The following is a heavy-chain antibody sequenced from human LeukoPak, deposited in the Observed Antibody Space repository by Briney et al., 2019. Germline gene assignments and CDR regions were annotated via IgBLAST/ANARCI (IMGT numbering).Heavy chain of an antibody. CDR1: GYTFTNYW. D-gene: IGHD5-18*01. J-gene: IGHJ4*02. V-gene: IGHV5-51*01. Sequence: GESLKISRKGSGYTFTNYWIGWVRQMPGKGLEWMGIIYPGDSNTRYSPSFQGQVTISADKSISTAYLQWSSLKASDTAMYYCARSVYNGYTGADYWGQGTLVTVSS. CDR2: IYPGDSNT. CDR3: ARSVYNGYTGADY.